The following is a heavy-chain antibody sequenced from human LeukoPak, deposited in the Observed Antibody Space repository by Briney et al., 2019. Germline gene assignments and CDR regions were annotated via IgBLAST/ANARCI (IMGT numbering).Heavy chain of an antibody. V-gene: IGHV4-39*01. CDR3: ARVKPWILVMDV. Sequence: PSETLSLTCTVSGDSISTSNSYWGWIRQPPGKGLEWIGSIYYSGNTYYNASLKSRVTISVDTSKNQFSLKLSSVTAADTAVYYCARVKPWILVMDVWGKGTTVTVSS. CDR2: IYYSGNT. D-gene: IGHD5-18*01. CDR1: GDSISTSNSY. J-gene: IGHJ6*03.